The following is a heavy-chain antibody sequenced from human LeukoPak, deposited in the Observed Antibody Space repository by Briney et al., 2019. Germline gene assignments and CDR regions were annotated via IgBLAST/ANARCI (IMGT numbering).Heavy chain of an antibody. V-gene: IGHV3-74*01. J-gene: IGHJ5*02. CDR2: IDSDGSSK. CDR3: ARGGGYNSGYGGNWFDP. D-gene: IGHD5-18*01. Sequence: GGNLRLSCAASGFTFSSYWWHWVRQAPGKGLVWVSRIDSDGSSKDYADSVKGRFTISRNNAKTTLYLQMNGLRAEDTAVYYCARGGGYNSGYGGNWFDPWGQGTLVTVSS. CDR1: GFTFSSYW.